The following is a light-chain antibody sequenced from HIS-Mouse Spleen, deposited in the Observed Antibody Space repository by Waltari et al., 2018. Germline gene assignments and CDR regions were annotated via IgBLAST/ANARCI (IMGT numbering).Light chain of an antibody. CDR3: CSYAGSSTWV. V-gene: IGLV2-23*01. CDR1: SSDVGRDNL. J-gene: IGLJ3*02. CDR2: EGS. Sequence: QSALTQPASVSGSPGQSITISCTGTSSDVGRDNLFSWYQQHPGKAPKLMIYEGSKRPSGVSNRFSGSKSGNTASLTISGLQAEDEADYYCCSYAGSSTWVFGGGTKLTVL.